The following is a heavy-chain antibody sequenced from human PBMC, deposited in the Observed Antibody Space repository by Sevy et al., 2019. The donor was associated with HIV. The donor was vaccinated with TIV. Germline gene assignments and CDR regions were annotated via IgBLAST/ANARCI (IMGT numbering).Heavy chain of an antibody. D-gene: IGHD3-3*01. Sequence: GGSLRLSCAASGFTFSSYGMHWVRQAPGKGLEWVAVISYDGSNKYYVDSVKGRFTISRDNSKNTLYLQMNSLRAEDTAVYYCAKELKGWVDFWSGYHALYYYYGMDVWGQGTTVTVSS. CDR3: AKELKGWVDFWSGYHALYYYYGMDV. CDR1: GFTFSSYG. J-gene: IGHJ6*02. V-gene: IGHV3-30*18. CDR2: ISYDGSNK.